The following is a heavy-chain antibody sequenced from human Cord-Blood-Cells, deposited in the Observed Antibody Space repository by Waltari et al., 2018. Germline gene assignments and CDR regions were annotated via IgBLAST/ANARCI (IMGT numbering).Heavy chain of an antibody. V-gene: IGHV4-34*01. CDR2: INHSGST. CDR3: ARDDIVVVPAATYGMDV. D-gene: IGHD2-2*01. CDR1: GGSFSGYY. J-gene: IGHJ6*02. Sequence: QVQLQQWGAGLLKPSETLSLTCAVSGGSFSGYYWSWIRQPPGKGLEWIGEINHSGSTNYNPSLKSRVTISVDTSKNQFSLKLSSVTAADTAVYYCARDDIVVVPAATYGMDVWGQGTTVTVSS.